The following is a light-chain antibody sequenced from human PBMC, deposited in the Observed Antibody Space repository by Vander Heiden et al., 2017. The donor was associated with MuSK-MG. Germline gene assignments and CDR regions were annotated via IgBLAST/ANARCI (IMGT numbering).Light chain of an antibody. CDR2: GVS. J-gene: IGKJ2*01. Sequence: EIVMTQSPATLSVSPGERATLSCRASQSVSGHLAWYQQRPGQAPRLLIHGVSTRATGTPARFSGSGSGTEFTLTITSRQSEDFAVYYCQHDSNWPPYTFGQGTKLEIK. V-gene: IGKV3-15*01. CDR1: QSVSGH. CDR3: QHDSNWPPYT.